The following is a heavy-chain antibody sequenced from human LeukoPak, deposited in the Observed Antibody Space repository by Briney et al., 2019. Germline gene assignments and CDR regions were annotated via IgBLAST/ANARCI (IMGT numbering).Heavy chain of an antibody. CDR1: GYTFTSYG. CDR3: ARGGYDNFDY. V-gene: IGHV1-8*02. J-gene: IGHJ4*02. D-gene: IGHD3-3*01. Sequence: ASVKVSCKASGYTFTSYGISWVRQAPGQGLEWMGWINPNSGGTNYAQKFQGRVTMTRNTSISTAYMELSSLRSEDTAVYYCARGGYDNFDYWGQGTLVTVSS. CDR2: INPNSGGT.